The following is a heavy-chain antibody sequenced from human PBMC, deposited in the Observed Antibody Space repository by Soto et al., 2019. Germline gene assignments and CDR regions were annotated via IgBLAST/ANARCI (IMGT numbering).Heavy chain of an antibody. CDR3: ASAGVVVTATLYYYYGMDV. CDR1: GGTFSSYA. J-gene: IGHJ6*02. D-gene: IGHD2-21*02. V-gene: IGHV1-69*13. Sequence: ASVKVSCKASGGTFSSYAISWVRQAPGQGLEWMGGIIPIFGTANYAQKFQGRVTITADESTSTAYMELSSLRSEDTAVYYCASAGVVVTATLYYYYGMDVWGQGTTVTVSS. CDR2: IIPIFGTA.